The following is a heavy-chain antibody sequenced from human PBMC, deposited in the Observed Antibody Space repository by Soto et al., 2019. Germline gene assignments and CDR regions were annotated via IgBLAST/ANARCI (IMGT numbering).Heavy chain of an antibody. CDR1: GYTFINYY. CDR2: INPSGEST. V-gene: IGHV1-46*01. CDR3: AREDYYYYSGMDV. Sequence: ASVKVSCKASGYTFINYYMHWVRQAPGQGLEWLGVINPSGESTTYAQKFQGRVTMTRDTSTNTVYMELSSLRSEDTAVYYCAREDYYYYSGMDVWGQGTTVTVSS. J-gene: IGHJ6*02.